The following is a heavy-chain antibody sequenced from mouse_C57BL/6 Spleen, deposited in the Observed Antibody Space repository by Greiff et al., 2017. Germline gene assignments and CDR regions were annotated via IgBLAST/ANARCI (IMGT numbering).Heavy chain of an antibody. CDR1: GYTFTSYW. D-gene: IGHD1-1*01. CDR3: ARSGAVAYFDY. V-gene: IGHV1-69*01. CDR2: IDPSDSYT. Sequence: VKLQQPGAELVMPGASVKLSCKASGYTFTSYWMHWVKQRPGQGLEWIGEIDPSDSYTNYNQKFKGKSTLTVDKSSSTAYMQLSSLTSEDSAVYYCARSGAVAYFDYWGQGTTLTVSS. J-gene: IGHJ2*01.